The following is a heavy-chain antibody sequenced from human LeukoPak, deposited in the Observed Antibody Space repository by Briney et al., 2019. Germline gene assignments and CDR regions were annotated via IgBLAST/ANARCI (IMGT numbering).Heavy chain of an antibody. J-gene: IGHJ6*02. CDR2: IIPIFGTA. Sequence: SVKVSCKASGGTFSSYAISWVRQAPGQGLEWMGGIIPIFGTANYAQKFQGRVTITADESMSTAYMELSSLRSEDTAVYYCARESGGSSSSRTYYYGMDVWGQGTTVTVSS. V-gene: IGHV1-69*13. CDR3: ARESGGSSSSRTYYYGMDV. CDR1: GGTFSSYA. D-gene: IGHD6-13*01.